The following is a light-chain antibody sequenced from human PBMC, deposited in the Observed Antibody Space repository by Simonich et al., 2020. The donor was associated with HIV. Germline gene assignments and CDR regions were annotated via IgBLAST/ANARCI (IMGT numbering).Light chain of an antibody. J-gene: IGLJ3*02. CDR1: SSDVSGYNY. CDR3: SSYTTSSTFV. CDR2: DVS. V-gene: IGLV2-14*01. Sequence: QSALTQPASVSGSPGQSITISCTGTSSDVSGYNYVSWYQQHPGKAPKLMIYDVSKRPSGGSNRFSGSKSGNTASLTISGLQAVDEADYYCSSYTTSSTFVFGGGTKLAVL.